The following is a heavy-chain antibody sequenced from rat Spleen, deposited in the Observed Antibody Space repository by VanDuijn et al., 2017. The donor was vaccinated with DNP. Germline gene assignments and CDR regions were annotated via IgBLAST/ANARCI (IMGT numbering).Heavy chain of an antibody. Sequence: EVQLVESGGDFVQPGRSLKLSCAASGFTFSDYAMAWVRQAPTKGLEWVAYISYDGGITAYGDSVKGRFTISRDNAKSTLYLQMDSLRSEDTATYYCAKPASYGGYWFAYWGQGTLVTVSS. CDR3: AKPASYGGYWFAY. D-gene: IGHD1-11*01. CDR1: GFTFSDYA. J-gene: IGHJ3*01. V-gene: IGHV5-20*01. CDR2: ISYDGGIT.